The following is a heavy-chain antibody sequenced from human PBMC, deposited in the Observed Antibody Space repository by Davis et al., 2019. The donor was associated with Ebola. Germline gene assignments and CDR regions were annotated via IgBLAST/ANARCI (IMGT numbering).Heavy chain of an antibody. V-gene: IGHV1-8*01. CDR1: GYTFTSYD. CDR3: ASSRDGYNSRFDY. D-gene: IGHD5-24*01. J-gene: IGHJ4*02. Sequence: ASVKVSCKASGYTFTSYDINWVRQATGQGLEWMGWMNPNSGNTGYAQKFQGRVTMTRNTSISTAYMELSSLRSEDTAVYYCASSRDGYNSRFDYWGQGTLVTVSS. CDR2: MNPNSGNT.